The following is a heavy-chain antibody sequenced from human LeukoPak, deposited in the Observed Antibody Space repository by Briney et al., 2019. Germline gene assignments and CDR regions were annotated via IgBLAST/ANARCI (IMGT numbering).Heavy chain of an antibody. J-gene: IGHJ4*02. Sequence: SVKVSCKASGGTFSSYAISWVRQAPGQGLEWMGRIIPILGIANYAQKFQGRVTITADKSTSTAYMELSSLRSEDTAVYYCARAGGSYHYFDYWGQGTLSPSPQ. V-gene: IGHV1-69*04. D-gene: IGHD1-26*01. CDR1: GGTFSSYA. CDR2: IIPILGIA. CDR3: ARAGGSYHYFDY.